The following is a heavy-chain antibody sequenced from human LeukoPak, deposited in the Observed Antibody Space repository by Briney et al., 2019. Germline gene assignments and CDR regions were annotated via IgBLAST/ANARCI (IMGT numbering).Heavy chain of an antibody. CDR3: ARAAGFWSGSYTPYFDY. Sequence: SETLSLTCTVSGGSISSYYWSRIRQPPGKGLEWIGYIYYSGSTNYNPSLKSRVTISVDTSKNQFSLKLSSVTAADTAVYYCARAAGFWSGSYTPYFDYWGQGTLVTVSS. D-gene: IGHD3-3*01. CDR2: IYYSGST. V-gene: IGHV4-59*01. J-gene: IGHJ4*02. CDR1: GGSISSYY.